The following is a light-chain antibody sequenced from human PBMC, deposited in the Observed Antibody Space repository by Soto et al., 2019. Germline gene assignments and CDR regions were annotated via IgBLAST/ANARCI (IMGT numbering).Light chain of an antibody. Sequence: QSVLTQPPSASGTPGQRVTISCSGSSSNIGSEYVYWYQQLPGTAPKLLIHRDYPRPPGVPDRFSGSKSGTSASLAISGLRSEDEAEYYCEAWDDSLSGHVVFGGGTKLTVL. CDR1: SSNIGSEY. V-gene: IGLV1-47*01. CDR3: EAWDDSLSGHVV. J-gene: IGLJ2*01. CDR2: RDY.